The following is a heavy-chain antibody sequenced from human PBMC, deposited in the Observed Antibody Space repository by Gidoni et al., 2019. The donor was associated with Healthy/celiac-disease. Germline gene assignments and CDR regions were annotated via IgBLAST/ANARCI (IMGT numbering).Heavy chain of an antibody. CDR2: ISGSVSTI. CDR3: ARDREGPSPYGSGSYFDY. V-gene: IGHV3-48*03. Sequence: EVQLVESGGGLVQPGGSLRLSCAASGFTFSSYEMNWVRQAPGKGLEWVSYISGSVSTIYYADSVKGRFTISRDNAKNSLYLQMNSLRAEDTAVYYCARDREGPSPYGSGSYFDYWGQGTLVTVSS. J-gene: IGHJ4*02. CDR1: GFTFSSYE. D-gene: IGHD3-10*01.